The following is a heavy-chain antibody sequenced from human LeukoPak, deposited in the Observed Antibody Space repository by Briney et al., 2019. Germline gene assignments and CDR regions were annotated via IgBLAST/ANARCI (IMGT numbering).Heavy chain of an antibody. V-gene: IGHV3-30*18. D-gene: IGHD2-15*01. CDR1: GFTFSSYG. CDR3: AKAPRVDYFDY. CDR2: ISYDGSNK. J-gene: IGHJ4*02. Sequence: GRSLRLSCAASGFTFSSYGMHWVRQAPGKGLEWVAVISYDGSNKYYADSVKGRFTISRDNSKNTLYLQMNSLRAEDTAVYYCAKAPRVDYFDYWGQGTLVTVSS.